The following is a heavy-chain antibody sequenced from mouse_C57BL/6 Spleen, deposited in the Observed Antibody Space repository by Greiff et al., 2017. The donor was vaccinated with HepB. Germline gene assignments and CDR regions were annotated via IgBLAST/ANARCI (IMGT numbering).Heavy chain of an antibody. CDR2: IYPGSGST. D-gene: IGHD1-1*01. CDR3: ARSTIRYAMDY. V-gene: IGHV1-55*01. CDR1: GYTFTSYW. J-gene: IGHJ4*01. Sequence: QVQLQQPGAELVKPGASVKMSCKASGYTFTSYWITWVKQRPGQGLEWIGDIYPGSGSTNYNEKFKSKATLTVDTSSSPAYMQLSSLTSEDSAVYYCARSTIRYAMDYWGQGTSVTVSS.